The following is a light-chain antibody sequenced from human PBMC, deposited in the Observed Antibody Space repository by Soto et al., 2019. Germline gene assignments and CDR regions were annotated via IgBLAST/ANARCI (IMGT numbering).Light chain of an antibody. CDR2: GAS. V-gene: IGKV3-20*01. Sequence: EIVMAQSPATLSVSPVARATLSCRASQRVSSSYLAWYQQKPGQAPRLLIYGASSRATGIPDRFSGSGSGTDFSLSVSRMEPEDFAVYYCQQYGSSLTIGQGTRLEI. CDR1: QRVSSSY. J-gene: IGKJ5*01. CDR3: QQYGSSLT.